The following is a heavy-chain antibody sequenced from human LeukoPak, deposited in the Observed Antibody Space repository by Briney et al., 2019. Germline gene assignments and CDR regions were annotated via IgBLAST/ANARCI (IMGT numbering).Heavy chain of an antibody. CDR3: ATAPTAPLHY. J-gene: IGHJ4*02. V-gene: IGHV3-53*01. CDR1: GFTVSNNY. CDR2: IYSGGST. Sequence: GGSLRLSCAASGFTVSNNYMSWVRQAPGKGLEWVSVIYSGGSTYYADAVKGRFTISRDNSKNTLYLQMNSLRGEDTAVYYCATAPTAPLHYWGQGTLVTVSS.